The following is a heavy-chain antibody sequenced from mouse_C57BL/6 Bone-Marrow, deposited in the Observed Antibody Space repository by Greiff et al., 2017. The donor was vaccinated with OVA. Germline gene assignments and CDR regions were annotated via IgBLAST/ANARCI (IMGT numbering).Heavy chain of an antibody. J-gene: IGHJ4*01. CDR3: TRGLYYYGSSDDYYAMDY. Sequence: QVQLQQSGAELVRPGASVTLSCKASGYTFTDYEMHWVKQTPVHGLEWIGAIDPETGGTAYNQKFKGKAILTADKSSSTAYMELRSLTSEDSAVYYCTRGLYYYGSSDDYYAMDYWGQGTSVTVSS. CDR1: GYTFTDYE. D-gene: IGHD1-1*01. V-gene: IGHV1-15*01. CDR2: IDPETGGT.